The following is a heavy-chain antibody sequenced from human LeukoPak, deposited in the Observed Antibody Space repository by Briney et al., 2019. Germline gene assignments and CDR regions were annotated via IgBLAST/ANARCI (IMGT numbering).Heavy chain of an antibody. CDR1: GVTSRNSW. CDR3: TRDRFYAMDA. Sequence: GGSLRLSCAAPGVTSRNSWMHWVRQAPGKGLVWVSRITIDGSSATYADSVKGRFTISRDNAKDTVYLQMNSLRAEDTAVYYCTRDRFYAMDAWGQGTTVIVSS. J-gene: IGHJ6*02. CDR2: ITIDGSSA. V-gene: IGHV3-74*03.